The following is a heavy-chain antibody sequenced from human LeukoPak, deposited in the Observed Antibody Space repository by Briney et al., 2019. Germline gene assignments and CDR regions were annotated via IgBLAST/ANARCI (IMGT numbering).Heavy chain of an antibody. V-gene: IGHV3-73*01. CDR1: A. CDR2: IRTKSNISAT. CDR3: TVVATSSSDY. D-gene: IGHD5-12*01. Sequence: AMHXVXQAXXXXGXCVARIRTKSNISATAYAASVKVRFTISRDDSKNTAYLQMNSLKTEDTAVYYCTVVATSSSDYWGQGTLVTVSS. J-gene: IGHJ4*02.